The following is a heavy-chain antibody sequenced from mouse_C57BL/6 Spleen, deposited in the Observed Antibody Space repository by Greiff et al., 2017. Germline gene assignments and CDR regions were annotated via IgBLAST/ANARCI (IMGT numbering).Heavy chain of an antibody. J-gene: IGHJ1*03. CDR2: IYPGSGNT. Sequence: QVQLQQSGAELVRPGASVKLSCKASGYTFTDYYINWVKQRPGQGLEWIARIYPGSGNTYYNEKFKGKATLTAEKSSSTAYMQLSSLTSEDSAVYFCARSGYSNYGGYFDVWGTGTTVTASS. CDR3: ARSGYSNYGGYFDV. D-gene: IGHD2-5*01. CDR1: GYTFTDYY. V-gene: IGHV1-76*01.